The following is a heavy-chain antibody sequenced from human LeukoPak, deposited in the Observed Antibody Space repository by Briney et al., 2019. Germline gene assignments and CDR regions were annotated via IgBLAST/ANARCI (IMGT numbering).Heavy chain of an antibody. CDR2: ISGSGGDT. CDR1: GFTFSNFL. D-gene: IGHD2-15*01. V-gene: IGHV3-23*01. Sequence: PGGSLRLSCAASGFTFSNFLMTWVRQAPGKGPEWVSAISGSGGDTYYADSVKGRFTISRDNSKNTLYLQMNSLRAEDTAVYYCARRYCSGGSCYGYWGQGTLVTVSS. CDR3: ARRYCSGGSCYGY. J-gene: IGHJ4*02.